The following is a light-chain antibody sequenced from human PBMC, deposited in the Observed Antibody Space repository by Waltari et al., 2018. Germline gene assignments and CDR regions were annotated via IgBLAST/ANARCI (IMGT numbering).Light chain of an antibody. V-gene: IGLV3-19*01. J-gene: IGLJ3*02. CDR1: SLSSSY. CDR3: SSRNGRATQVV. CDR2: GKD. Sequence: SSELTQDPAVSVALGQTVRFTCQGDSLSSSYASWYQLKPGQAPVLVIYGKDKRPSGIPDRISGYSSGTTSSLTITGAQAEDEADYCCSSRNGRATQVVFAGGTKVTVL.